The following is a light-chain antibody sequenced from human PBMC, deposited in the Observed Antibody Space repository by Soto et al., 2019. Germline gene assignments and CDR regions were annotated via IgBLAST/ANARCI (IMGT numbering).Light chain of an antibody. Sequence: DIQMTQSPSTLSASVGDRVTITCRASQSISSWLAWYQQKPGKAPKLLIYDASSLESGVPSRFSGSGSETEFTLTISSLQPDDFATYYCQQYNSYSPLTFGGGTKVDIK. V-gene: IGKV1-5*01. CDR2: DAS. J-gene: IGKJ4*01. CDR1: QSISSW. CDR3: QQYNSYSPLT.